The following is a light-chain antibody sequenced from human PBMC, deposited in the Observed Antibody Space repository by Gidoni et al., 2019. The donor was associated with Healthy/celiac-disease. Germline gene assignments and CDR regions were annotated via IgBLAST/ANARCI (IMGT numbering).Light chain of an antibody. J-gene: IGKJ1*01. CDR2: GAS. CDR1: QSVSSSY. CDR3: QQYGSSRRWT. V-gene: IGKV3-20*01. Sequence: EIALTQSPGSLSLSPGERATLSCRASQSVSSSYLAWYQQKPGQAPRLLIYGASSRATGIPDRFSGSGSGTDFTLTISRLEPEDFAVYYCQQYGSSRRWTFGQGTKVEIK.